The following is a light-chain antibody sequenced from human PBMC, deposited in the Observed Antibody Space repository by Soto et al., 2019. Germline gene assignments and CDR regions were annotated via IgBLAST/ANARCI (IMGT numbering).Light chain of an antibody. J-gene: IGKJ4*01. V-gene: IGKV3-11*01. CDR2: DAS. Sequence: EIVVTQSPATLSLSPVERATLSCRASQSVSSYLAWYQQKPGQAPRLLIYDASNRATGIPARFSGSGSGTDFTLTISSLEPEDFAVYYCQQRSNWPPGTFGGGTKVEIK. CDR1: QSVSSY. CDR3: QQRSNWPPGT.